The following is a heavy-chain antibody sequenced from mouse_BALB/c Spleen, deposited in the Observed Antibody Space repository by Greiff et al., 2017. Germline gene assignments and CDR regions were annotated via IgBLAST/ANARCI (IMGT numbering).Heavy chain of an antibody. D-gene: IGHD1-1*01. V-gene: IGHV1S41*01. CDR2: IAPGSGST. CDR3: ATTGVATDD. CDR1: GYTFTSYW. J-gene: IGHJ2*01. Sequence: DLVKPGASVKLSCKASGYTFTSYWINWIKQRPGQGLEWIGRIAPGSGSTYYNEMFKGKATLTVDTSSSTAYIQLSSLSSEDSAVYVCATTGVATDDWGQGTTLTVSS.